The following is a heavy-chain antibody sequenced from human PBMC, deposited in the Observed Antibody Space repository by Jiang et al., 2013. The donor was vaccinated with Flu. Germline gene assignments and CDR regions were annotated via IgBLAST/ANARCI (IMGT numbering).Heavy chain of an antibody. CDR1: GFTFSAFA. Sequence: GVVQPERSLRLSCAASGFTFSAFAMHWVRQAPGKGLEWLTLISHDGSKKYDADSVKGRFAISRDNSQNTLYLQMSSLRAEDTAVYYCAREYTTSDGTKFDYWGQGTQVTVSS. D-gene: IGHD6-13*01. J-gene: IGHJ4*02. CDR2: ISHDGSKK. CDR3: AREYTTSDGTKFDY. V-gene: IGHV3-30*09.